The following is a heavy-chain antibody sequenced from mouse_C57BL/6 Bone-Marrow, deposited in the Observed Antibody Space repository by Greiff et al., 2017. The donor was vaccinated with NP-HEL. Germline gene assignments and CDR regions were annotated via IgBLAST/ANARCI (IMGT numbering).Heavy chain of an antibody. V-gene: IGHV1-72*01. CDR3: ARTYYSNYVGFAY. Sequence: QVQLQQPGAELVKPGASVKLSCKASGYTFTSYWMHWVKQRPGRGLEWIGMIDPNSGGTKYNEKFKSKATLTVDKPSSTAYMQLSSLTSEDSAVYYCARTYYSNYVGFAYWGQGTLVTVSA. CDR2: IDPNSGGT. CDR1: GYTFTSYW. D-gene: IGHD2-5*01. J-gene: IGHJ3*01.